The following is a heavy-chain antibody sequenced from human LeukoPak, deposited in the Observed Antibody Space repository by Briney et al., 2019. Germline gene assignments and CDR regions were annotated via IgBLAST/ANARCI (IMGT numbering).Heavy chain of an antibody. D-gene: IGHD2-15*01. Sequence: GESLKISCKGSGYSFTSYWIGWVRQMPGKGLEWMGIIYPGDSDTRYNPSFQGQVTISADKSISTAYLQWSSLKASDTAMYYCATPFSYCSGGSCYHAFDIWGQGTMVTVSS. J-gene: IGHJ3*02. V-gene: IGHV5-51*01. CDR1: GYSFTSYW. CDR2: IYPGDSDT. CDR3: ATPFSYCSGGSCYHAFDI.